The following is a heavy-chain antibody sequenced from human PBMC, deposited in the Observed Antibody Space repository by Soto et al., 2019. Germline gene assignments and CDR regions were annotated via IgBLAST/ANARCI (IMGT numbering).Heavy chain of an antibody. CDR3: ASGFYAPHFDY. D-gene: IGHD2-2*01. CDR1: GGSVSSGSYY. V-gene: IGHV4-61*01. J-gene: IGHJ4*02. Sequence: TLSLTCTVSGGSVSSGSYYWSWIRQPPGKGLEWIGYIYYSGSTNYNPSLKRRVTISVDTSKNQFSLKLSSVTAADTAVYYCASGFYAPHFDYWGQGTLVTVSS. CDR2: IYYSGST.